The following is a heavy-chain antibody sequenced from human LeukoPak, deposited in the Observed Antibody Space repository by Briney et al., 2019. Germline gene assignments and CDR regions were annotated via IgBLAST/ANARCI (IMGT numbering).Heavy chain of an antibody. CDR1: AESFSGYF. Sequence: SETLSLTCAVYAESFSGYFWNWIRQPPGKGLEWIGEINHSGSTTNYNPSLKSRITMSVDTSKNQFSLKLTSVTAADTAVYYCARKSGYARDYWGQGNLVIVSS. D-gene: IGHD5-12*01. CDR3: ARKSGYARDY. J-gene: IGHJ4*02. V-gene: IGHV4-34*01. CDR2: INHSGSTT.